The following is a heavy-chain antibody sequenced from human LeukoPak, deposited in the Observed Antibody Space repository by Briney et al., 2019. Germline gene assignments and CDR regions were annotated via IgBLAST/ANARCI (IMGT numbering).Heavy chain of an antibody. Sequence: GGSLRLSCAASGYTFSSYSMNWVRLAPGKGLEWVSFISSGSSYIYYADSVKGRFTISRDNAKKSLYLQINSLRAEDTAVYFCARSFYDSSGYPNFDYWGQGTLVTVSS. CDR1: GYTFSSYS. D-gene: IGHD3-22*01. CDR3: ARSFYDSSGYPNFDY. V-gene: IGHV3-21*01. J-gene: IGHJ4*02. CDR2: ISSGSSYI.